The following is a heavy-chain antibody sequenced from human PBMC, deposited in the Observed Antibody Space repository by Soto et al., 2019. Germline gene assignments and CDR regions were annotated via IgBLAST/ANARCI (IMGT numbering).Heavy chain of an antibody. V-gene: IGHV5-51*01. CDR3: ARHGFYGDYASNYFDP. J-gene: IGHJ5*02. D-gene: IGHD4-17*01. CDR1: GYNFATYW. Sequence: PGESLKISCQASGYNFATYWIAWVRQMPGKGLEYMGIIYPGNSDARYSPSFQGQVTFSADKSISTAYLHWSSLKASDTAMYYCARHGFYGDYASNYFDPWGQGTLVTVCS. CDR2: IYPGNSDA.